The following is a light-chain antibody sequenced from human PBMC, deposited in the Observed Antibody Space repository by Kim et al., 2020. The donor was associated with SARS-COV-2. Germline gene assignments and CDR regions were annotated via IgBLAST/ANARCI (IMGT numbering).Light chain of an antibody. Sequence: ELTQPPSVSVAPGRTARITCGGNNIGSKNVYWYQQRPGQAPVLVIYYDSDRPSGIPERFSGSNSGNTATLTISRVEAGDEADYYCQVWDRSSDHYVFGTGTKVTVL. V-gene: IGLV3-21*04. CDR1: NIGSKN. J-gene: IGLJ1*01. CDR2: YDS. CDR3: QVWDRSSDHYV.